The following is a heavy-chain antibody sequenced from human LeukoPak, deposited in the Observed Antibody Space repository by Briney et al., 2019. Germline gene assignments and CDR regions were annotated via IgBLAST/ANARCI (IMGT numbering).Heavy chain of an antibody. Sequence: ASVKVSCKASGYTFTGYYMHWVRQAPGQGLEWMGWINPNSGGTNYAQKFQGRVTMTRDTSISTAYMELSRLRSDDTAVYYCARDRSSGWSYFDYWGQGTLVTVSS. D-gene: IGHD6-19*01. CDR2: INPNSGGT. CDR3: ARDRSSGWSYFDY. J-gene: IGHJ4*02. V-gene: IGHV1-2*02. CDR1: GYTFTGYY.